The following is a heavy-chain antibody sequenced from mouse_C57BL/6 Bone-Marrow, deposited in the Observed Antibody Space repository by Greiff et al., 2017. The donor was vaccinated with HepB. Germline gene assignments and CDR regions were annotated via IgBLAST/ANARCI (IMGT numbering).Heavy chain of an antibody. CDR1: GFTFSDYY. Sequence: EVKLMESGGGLVQPGGSLKLSCAASGFTFSDYYMYWVRQTPEKRLEWVAYISNGGGSTYYPDTVKGRFTISRDNAKNTLYLQMSRLKSEDTAMYYCARPLIYYGSSFDYWGQGTTLTVSS. V-gene: IGHV5-12*01. D-gene: IGHD1-1*01. J-gene: IGHJ2*01. CDR2: ISNGGGST. CDR3: ARPLIYYGSSFDY.